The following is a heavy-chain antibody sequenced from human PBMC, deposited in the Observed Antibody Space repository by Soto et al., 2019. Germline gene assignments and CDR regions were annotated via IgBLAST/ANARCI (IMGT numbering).Heavy chain of an antibody. CDR2: ISYDGSNK. V-gene: IGHV3-30-3*01. D-gene: IGHD6-13*01. Sequence: QVQLVESGGGVVQPGRSLRLSCAASGFTFSSYALHWVRQAPGKGLEWVAVISYDGSNKYYADSVKGRFTISRDNSKNGLYLQMNSLRFEDTAVYYCARGGNRGSSWYFDYWGQGTLVTVSS. J-gene: IGHJ4*02. CDR1: GFTFSSYA. CDR3: ARGGNRGSSWYFDY.